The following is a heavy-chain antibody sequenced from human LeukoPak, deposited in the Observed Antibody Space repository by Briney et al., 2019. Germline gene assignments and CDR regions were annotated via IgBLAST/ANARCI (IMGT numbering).Heavy chain of an antibody. D-gene: IGHD5-24*01. CDR2: INIDGSDT. Sequence: GGSLRLSCAASGFTFSGYWMHWVRQVPGKGLMGVSRINIDGSDTTYADSVKGRFTISRDNAKNTLYLQMNSLTAEDTAVYYCTRSGYMNGYDYWGQGTLVTVSS. CDR1: GFTFSGYW. V-gene: IGHV3-74*03. J-gene: IGHJ4*02. CDR3: TRSGYMNGYDY.